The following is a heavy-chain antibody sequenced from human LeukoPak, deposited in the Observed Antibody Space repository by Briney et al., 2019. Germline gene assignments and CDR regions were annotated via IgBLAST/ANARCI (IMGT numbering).Heavy chain of an antibody. J-gene: IGHJ4*02. CDR1: GYTFTSYY. Sequence: ASVKVSCKASGYTFTSYYMHWVRQAPGQGLEWMGIINPSGGSTSYAQKFQGSATMTRDTATSTVYMELSSLRSEDTAVYYCARDTPNDSNHYQPNPIDYGGQGTLLTVPS. D-gene: IGHD2-2*01. CDR2: INPSGGST. CDR3: ARDTPNDSNHYQPNPIDY. V-gene: IGHV1-46*01.